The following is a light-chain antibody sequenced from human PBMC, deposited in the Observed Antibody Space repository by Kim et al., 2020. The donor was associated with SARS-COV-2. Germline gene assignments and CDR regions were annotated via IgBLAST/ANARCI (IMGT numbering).Light chain of an antibody. Sequence: SVSPGQTASITCSGDKLGDKYACWYQQKPGQSPVLVIYQDSKRPSGIPERFSGSNSGNTATLTISGTQAMDEADYYCQAWDSSLYVFGTGTKVTVL. CDR3: QAWDSSLYV. J-gene: IGLJ1*01. CDR2: QDS. V-gene: IGLV3-1*01. CDR1: KLGDKY.